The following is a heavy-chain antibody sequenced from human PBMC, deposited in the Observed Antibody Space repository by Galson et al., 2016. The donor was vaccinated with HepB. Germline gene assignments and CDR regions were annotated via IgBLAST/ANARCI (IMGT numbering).Heavy chain of an antibody. V-gene: IGHV6-1*01. CDR2: TYYRSKWYN. Sequence: CAISGDSVSSNNAGWNWIRQSPSRGLEWLGKTYYRSKWYNDYSVSLKGRITITSDTSKNQFSLHLNSVTPEDTAVYYCSREPPVVPPTYYYFMDVWGGGPTVPVSS. D-gene: IGHD2-2*01. J-gene: IGHJ6*03. CDR3: SREPPVVPPTYYYFMDV. CDR1: GDSVSSNNAG.